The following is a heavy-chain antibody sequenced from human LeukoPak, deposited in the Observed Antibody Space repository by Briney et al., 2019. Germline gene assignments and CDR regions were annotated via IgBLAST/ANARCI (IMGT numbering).Heavy chain of an antibody. J-gene: IGHJ4*02. CDR1: GGSISGSSYY. V-gene: IGHV4-39*01. CDR3: ARRYGP. CDR2: IYYSGST. Sequence: PSETLSLTCTVSGGSISGSSYYWGWIRQPPGKGLEWIGSIYYSGSTYYNPSLKSRVTISVDTSKSQFSLKLNSVTATDTAVYYCARRYGPWGQGTLVTVSS. D-gene: IGHD3-16*01.